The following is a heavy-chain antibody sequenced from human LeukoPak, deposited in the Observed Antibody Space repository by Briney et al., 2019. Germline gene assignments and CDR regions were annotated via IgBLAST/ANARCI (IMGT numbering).Heavy chain of an antibody. CDR3: ARRYYYDSSGWPYYFDY. Sequence: SETLSLTCTVSGGSISSSSYYWGWIRQPPGKGLEWIGSIYYSGSTYYNPSLKSRVTISVDTSKNQFSLKLSSVTAADTAVYYCARRYYYDSSGWPYYFDYRGQGTLVTVSS. CDR1: GGSISSSSYY. V-gene: IGHV4-39*01. J-gene: IGHJ4*02. CDR2: IYYSGST. D-gene: IGHD3-22*01.